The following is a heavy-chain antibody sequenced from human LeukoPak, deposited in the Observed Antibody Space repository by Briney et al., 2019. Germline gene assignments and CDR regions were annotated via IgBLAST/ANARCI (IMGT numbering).Heavy chain of an antibody. CDR3: TKLAVDSADS. CDR1: GFSFSSYE. V-gene: IGHV3-48*03. Sequence: PGGSLRLFCAASGFSFSSYEMNWVGQDPGKGLEWVSNISPSGSTKYYADSVKGRFTVSRDNAKNSLYLQMNSLRAGDTGVYYCTKLAVDSADSWSQGTLVTVSS. CDR2: ISPSGSTK. D-gene: IGHD6-19*01. J-gene: IGHJ5*01.